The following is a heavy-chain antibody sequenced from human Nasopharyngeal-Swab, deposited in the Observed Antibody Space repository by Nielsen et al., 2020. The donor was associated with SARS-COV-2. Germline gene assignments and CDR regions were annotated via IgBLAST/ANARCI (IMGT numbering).Heavy chain of an antibody. J-gene: IGHJ5*02. V-gene: IGHV4-31*02. Sequence: WIRQPPGKGLEWIGYIYYSGSTYYNPSLKSRVTISVDTSKNQFSLKLSPVTAADTAVYYCASSAVVANINGWFDPWGQGTLVTVSS. CDR3: ASSAVVANINGWFDP. CDR2: IYYSGST. D-gene: IGHD5-12*01.